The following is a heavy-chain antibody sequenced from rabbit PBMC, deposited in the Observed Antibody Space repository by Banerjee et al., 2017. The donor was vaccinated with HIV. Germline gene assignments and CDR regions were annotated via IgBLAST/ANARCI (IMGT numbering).Heavy chain of an antibody. J-gene: IGHJ4*01. CDR1: GFSFNNNYV. CDR2: IYTGSIGAT. Sequence: LTCTASGFSFNNNYVMCWVRQAPGKGLEWIACIYTGSIGATYYASWAKGRFTISKTSSTTVTLQMTSLTAADTATYFCARATTAYGYGLDLWGQGTLVTVS. CDR3: ARATTAYGYGLDL. D-gene: IGHD6-1*01. V-gene: IGHV1S40*01.